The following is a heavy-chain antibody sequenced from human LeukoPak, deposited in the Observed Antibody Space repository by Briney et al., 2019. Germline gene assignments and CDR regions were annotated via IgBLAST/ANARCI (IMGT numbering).Heavy chain of an antibody. D-gene: IGHD3-22*01. CDR2: INDSGST. Sequence: PSETLSLTCAVFGGSFSGYNWNWLRQSPRTGLEWIGEINDSGSTKYNPSLRSRVTISLDTSKNQFSLNLYSVTAADTAVFYCARSYYYDYRQIDYWGQGTLVTVSS. CDR3: ARSYYYDYRQIDY. CDR1: GGSFSGYN. J-gene: IGHJ4*02. V-gene: IGHV4-34*01.